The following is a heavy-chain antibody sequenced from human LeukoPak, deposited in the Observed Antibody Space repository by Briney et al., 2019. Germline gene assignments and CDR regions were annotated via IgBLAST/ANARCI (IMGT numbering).Heavy chain of an antibody. V-gene: IGHV1-24*01. D-gene: IGHD5-18*01. Sequence: ASVKVSCKVSGYALSESSIHWVRQTPGEGFEWMGGFDPEYVETTYAQKFRGRVTMTEDASTDTAYMELINLRSDDTAVYYCVSDRSDGGYAESNAYPTFDLWGRGTLVTVSS. CDR1: GYALSESS. J-gene: IGHJ2*01. CDR3: VSDRSDGGYAESNAYPTFDL. CDR2: FDPEYVET.